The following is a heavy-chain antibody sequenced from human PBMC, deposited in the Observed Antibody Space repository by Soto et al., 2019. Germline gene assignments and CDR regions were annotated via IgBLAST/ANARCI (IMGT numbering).Heavy chain of an antibody. CDR3: ASGVRGDWNAPFDY. J-gene: IGHJ4*02. V-gene: IGHV1-3*01. CDR1: GYTFTSYA. CDR2: INAGNGNT. Sequence: QVQLVQSGAEVKKPGASVKVSCKASGYTFTSYAMHWVRQAPGQRLEWMGWINAGNGNTKYSQKFQGRVTITRDTXASTAYTELSSLRSEDTAVYYCASGVRGDWNAPFDYWGQGPLVTVSS. D-gene: IGHD1-1*01.